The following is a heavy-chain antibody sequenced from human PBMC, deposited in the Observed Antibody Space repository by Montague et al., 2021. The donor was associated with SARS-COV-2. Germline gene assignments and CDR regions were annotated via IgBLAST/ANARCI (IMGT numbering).Heavy chain of an antibody. CDR3: ASAIAVADTHYYYYGMDV. Sequence: TLSLTCTVSGGPISAGYYWTWIRQIPGKGLEWIGYIYYSGSTHYNPSLKSRVIMSIDTSKHQFSLKVSSVTAADTATYFCASAIAVADTHYYYYGMDVWGQGTTVTVSS. J-gene: IGHJ6*02. CDR1: GGPISAGYY. D-gene: IGHD6-19*01. V-gene: IGHV4-31*03. CDR2: IYYSGST.